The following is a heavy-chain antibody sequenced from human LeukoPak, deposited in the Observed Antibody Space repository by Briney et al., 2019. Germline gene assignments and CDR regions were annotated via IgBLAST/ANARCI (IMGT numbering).Heavy chain of an antibody. CDR1: GNSISNTYY. J-gene: IGHJ4*02. CDR2: IYNSGST. CDR3: ARNSSGNYFDY. Sequence: PSETLSLTCAVSGNSISNTYYWGRIRQPPGKELEWIGSIYNSGSTHYNPSLKSRVTISVDTSKNQFSLKLSSVTAADTAVYYCARNSSGNYFDYWGQGTLVTVSS. D-gene: IGHD1-26*01. V-gene: IGHV4-38-2*01.